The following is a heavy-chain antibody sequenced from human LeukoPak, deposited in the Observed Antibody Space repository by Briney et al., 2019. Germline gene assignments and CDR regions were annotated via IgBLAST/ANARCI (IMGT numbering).Heavy chain of an antibody. Sequence: PGGSLRLSCAASGFTFSSYAMSWVRQVPGKGLEWVAVISYDGSNKYYADSVKGRFTTSRDNSKNTLYLQMNSLRAEDTAVYYCARDPLGTRPGFDYWGQGTLVTVSS. D-gene: IGHD1-1*01. J-gene: IGHJ4*02. V-gene: IGHV3-30*04. CDR3: ARDPLGTRPGFDY. CDR2: ISYDGSNK. CDR1: GFTFSSYA.